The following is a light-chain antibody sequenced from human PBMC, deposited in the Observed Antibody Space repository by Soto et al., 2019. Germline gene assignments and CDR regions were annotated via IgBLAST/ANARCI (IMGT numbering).Light chain of an antibody. CDR3: QQYNNWPPLP. J-gene: IGKJ4*01. Sequence: EILLTQSPGTLSLSPGERATLSCRASQSVSSILAWYQQKPGQAPRLLVYGASTRATGIPARFSGSGSGTEFTLTISSLQSEDFAVYYCQQYNNWPPLPFGGGTKVDIK. CDR1: QSVSSI. CDR2: GAS. V-gene: IGKV3-15*01.